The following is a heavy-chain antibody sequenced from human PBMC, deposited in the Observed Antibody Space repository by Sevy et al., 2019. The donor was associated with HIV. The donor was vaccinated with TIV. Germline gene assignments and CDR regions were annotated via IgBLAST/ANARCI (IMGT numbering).Heavy chain of an antibody. Sequence: GGSLRLSCAASGFTFSSFAMSWVRQTPGKGLEWVSGLNGSGGRTYYPDSVKGRFTISRDNSKNTLHLQMNSLRAEDTAVYYCAKDTDSGSYLNDAFDIWGQGTMVTVSS. D-gene: IGHD1-26*01. CDR3: AKDTDSGSYLNDAFDI. J-gene: IGHJ3*02. CDR1: GFTFSSFA. CDR2: LNGSGGRT. V-gene: IGHV3-23*01.